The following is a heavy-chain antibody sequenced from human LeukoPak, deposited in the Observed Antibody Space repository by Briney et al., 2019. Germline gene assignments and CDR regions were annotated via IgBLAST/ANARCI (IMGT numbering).Heavy chain of an antibody. CDR2: INHSGST. J-gene: IGHJ6*03. CDR3: ARDYYYMDV. Sequence: SETLSLTCAVYGGSFSGYYWSWIRQPPGKGLEWIGEINHSGSTNYNPSLKSRVTISVDTSKNQFSLKLSSVTAADTAVYYCARDYYYMDVWGKGTTVTVSS. CDR1: GGSFSGYY. V-gene: IGHV4-34*01.